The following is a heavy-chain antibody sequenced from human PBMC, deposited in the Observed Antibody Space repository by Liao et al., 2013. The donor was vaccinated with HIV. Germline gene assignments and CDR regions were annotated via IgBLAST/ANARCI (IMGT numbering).Heavy chain of an antibody. D-gene: IGHD3-22*01. CDR1: DDSSTFYY. CDR2: IYYSGST. V-gene: IGHV4-59*01. Sequence: QVQLQESGPGLVKPAETLSLTCTVSDDSSTFYYWNWIRQPPGKGLECIGYIYYSGSTKYNPSLKSRVTISVDTSKKQISLKLDSVTAADTAVYYCARGYYDYPVNYFDLWGQGTLVTVSS. CDR3: ARGYYDYPVNYFDL. J-gene: IGHJ4*02.